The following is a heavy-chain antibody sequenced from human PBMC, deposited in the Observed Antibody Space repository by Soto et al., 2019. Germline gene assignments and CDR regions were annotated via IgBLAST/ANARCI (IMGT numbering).Heavy chain of an antibody. V-gene: IGHV1-69*06. CDR2: IIPIFGTA. CDR1: GGTFSSYA. J-gene: IGHJ6*02. D-gene: IGHD3-22*01. CDR3: ASGPFTMIVVVITYGMDV. Sequence: ASVKVSCKASGGTFSSYAISWVRQAPGQGLEWMGGIIPIFGTANYAQKFQGRVTITADKSTSTAYMELSSLRSEDTAVYYCASGPFTMIVVVITYGMDVWGQGTTVTVSS.